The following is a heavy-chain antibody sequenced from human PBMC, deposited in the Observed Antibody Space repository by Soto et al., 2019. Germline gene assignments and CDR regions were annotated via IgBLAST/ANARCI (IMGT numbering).Heavy chain of an antibody. CDR2: IYYNGYT. V-gene: IGHV4-59*08. Sequence: SETLSLTCSVSGGSISGYYWSWIRQPPGKGLEWIGYIYYNGYTIYSPSLNSRVTISVDTSKNQFSLKLTSVTAADTAMYYCTRHPPIARFENGLDVWGQGTTVTLSS. J-gene: IGHJ6*02. CDR1: GGSISGYY. CDR3: TRHPPIARFENGLDV. D-gene: IGHD2-21*01.